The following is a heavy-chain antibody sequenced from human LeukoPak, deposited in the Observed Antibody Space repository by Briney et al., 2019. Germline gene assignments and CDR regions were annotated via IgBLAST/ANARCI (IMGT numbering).Heavy chain of an antibody. Sequence: GGSLRLSCAASGFTFSSYDMNWVRQAPGKGLEWVSYISSSSSTIYYADSVKGRFTISRDNAKNSLYLQMNSLRAEDTAVYYCAVVVEYYYYMDVWGKGTTVTVSS. D-gene: IGHD3-22*01. CDR2: ISSSSSTI. CDR1: GFTFSSYD. V-gene: IGHV3-48*01. J-gene: IGHJ6*03. CDR3: AVVVEYYYYMDV.